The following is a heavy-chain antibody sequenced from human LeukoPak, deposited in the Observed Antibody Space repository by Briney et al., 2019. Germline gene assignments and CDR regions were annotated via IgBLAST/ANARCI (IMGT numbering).Heavy chain of an antibody. J-gene: IGHJ4*02. Sequence: ASVKVSCKVSGYTLTELSMHWVRQAPGKGLEWMGGFDPEDGETIYAQKFQGRVTMTEDTSTSTAYMELRSLRSDDTAVYYCARAAYDGSYYFDYWGQGTLVTVSS. CDR3: ARAAYDGSYYFDY. CDR1: GYTLTELS. D-gene: IGHD3-22*01. CDR2: FDPEDGET. V-gene: IGHV1-24*01.